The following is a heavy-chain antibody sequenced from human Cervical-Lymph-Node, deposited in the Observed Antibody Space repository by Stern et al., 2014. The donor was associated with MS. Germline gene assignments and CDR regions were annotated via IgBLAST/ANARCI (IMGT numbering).Heavy chain of an antibody. CDR2: IYHSGST. CDR1: GGSISSSNW. J-gene: IGHJ5*02. CDR3: ARVFGELLDGP. Sequence: QVQLVESGPGLVKPSGTLSLTCAVSGGSISSSNWWSWVRQPPGKGLEWIGEIYHSGSTNYNPSLTSRVPLSGDTHTDQFLLKLSSVTAADTAVYYCARVFGELLDGPWGQGTLVTVSS. D-gene: IGHD3-16*01. V-gene: IGHV4-4*02.